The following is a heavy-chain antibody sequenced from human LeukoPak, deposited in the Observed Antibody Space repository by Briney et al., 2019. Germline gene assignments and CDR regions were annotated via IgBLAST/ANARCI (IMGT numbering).Heavy chain of an antibody. Sequence: ASVKVSCKASGYTFTCYYMHWVRQPPGQGLEWMGRINPNSGGTNYAQKFQGRVTMTRDTSISTAYMELSRLRSDDTAVYYCARDAQWLALREYYFDYWGQGTLVTVSS. CDR1: GYTFTCYY. CDR3: ARDAQWLALREYYFDY. J-gene: IGHJ4*02. CDR2: INPNSGGT. V-gene: IGHV1-2*06. D-gene: IGHD6-19*01.